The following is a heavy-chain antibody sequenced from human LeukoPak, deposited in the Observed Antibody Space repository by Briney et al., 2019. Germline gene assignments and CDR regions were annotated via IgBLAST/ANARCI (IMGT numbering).Heavy chain of an antibody. D-gene: IGHD3-10*01. V-gene: IGHV3-21*01. CDR2: ISSSSSYI. CDR1: GFAFRSYS. CDR3: ARVLRGSGSYET. Sequence: GGTLRLSCAASGFAFRSYSMNWVRHAPGKGLEWVSSISSSSSYIYYADSVKGRFTISRDNAKNSLYLQMNSLRAEDTAVYYCARVLRGSGSYETWGQGTLVTVSS. J-gene: IGHJ5*02.